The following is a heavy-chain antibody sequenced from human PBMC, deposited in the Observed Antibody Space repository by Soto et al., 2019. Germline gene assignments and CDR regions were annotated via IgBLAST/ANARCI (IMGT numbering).Heavy chain of an antibody. CDR2: ISASGGST. Sequence: EVQLLESGGGLVQPGGSLSLSCSVSGFTIRNYAMSWVRQAPGRGLEWVATISASGGSTNYADSVRGRFTISRDISKNTLLLEMGSLRVGDTALYYCAKFLGVGTTLLQPYSYMNVWGEGTTVTVSS. J-gene: IGHJ6*03. D-gene: IGHD1-26*01. CDR1: GFTIRNYA. V-gene: IGHV3-23*01. CDR3: AKFLGVGTTLLQPYSYMNV.